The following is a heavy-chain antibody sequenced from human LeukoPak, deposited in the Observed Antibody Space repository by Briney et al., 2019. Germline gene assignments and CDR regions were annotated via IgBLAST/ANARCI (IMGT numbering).Heavy chain of an antibody. V-gene: IGHV4-59*01. CDR2: IYYSGST. D-gene: IGHD3-10*01. J-gene: IGHJ6*02. Sequence: PSETLSLTCTVSGGSINSYYWTWIRQPPRKGLEWIGYIYYSGSTHYNPSLNSRVTISMDTSKNHFSLKLSSVTAADTAIYYCARTSRHFYGSGSNLTPWPADMDVWGQGTKVTVSS. CDR1: GGSINSYY. CDR3: ARTSRHFYGSGSNLTPWPADMDV.